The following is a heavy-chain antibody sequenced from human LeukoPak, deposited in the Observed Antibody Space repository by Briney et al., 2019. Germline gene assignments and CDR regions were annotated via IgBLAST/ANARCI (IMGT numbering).Heavy chain of an antibody. CDR1: WCTFGDYA. CDR2: IRSKAFGGAT. Sequence: QPWRSLRLSCTGPWCTFGDYAMIWVRQSPGKGLEWVSLIRSKAFGGATESAASVKGRFTISKDDSKSNAYLQMNSLKTEDTAMYNCTRDGGTLDYWGQGTLVTVSS. J-gene: IGHJ4*02. CDR3: TRDGGTLDY. V-gene: IGHV3-49*04. D-gene: IGHD3-16*01.